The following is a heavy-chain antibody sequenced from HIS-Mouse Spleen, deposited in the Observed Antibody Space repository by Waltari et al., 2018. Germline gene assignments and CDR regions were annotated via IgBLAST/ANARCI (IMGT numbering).Heavy chain of an antibody. D-gene: IGHD6-13*01. CDR2: IYSGGST. CDR3: ARGGLAAAGWYFDL. V-gene: IGHV3-53*01. Sequence: EVQLVESGGGLIQPGGSLRLSCAASGFTVSSNYMIRVRQAPGKGLEWVSVIYSGGSTYYADSVKGRFTISRDNSKNTLYLQMNSLRAEDTAVYYCARGGLAAAGWYFDLWGRGTLVTVSS. CDR1: GFTVSSNY. J-gene: IGHJ2*01.